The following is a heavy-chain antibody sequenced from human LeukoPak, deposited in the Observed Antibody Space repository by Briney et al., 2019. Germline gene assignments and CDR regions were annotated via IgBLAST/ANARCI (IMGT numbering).Heavy chain of an antibody. CDR1: GFTFSSYW. CDR3: ARSSGWYHRGPDYYYYYMDV. V-gene: IGHV3-7*01. Sequence: GGSLRLSCAASGFTFSSYWMSWVRQAPGKGLEWVANIKQDGSEKYYVDSVKGRFTISRDNAKNSLYLQMNSLRAEDTAVYYCARSSGWYHRGPDYYYYYMDVWGKGTTVTVS. D-gene: IGHD6-19*01. J-gene: IGHJ6*03. CDR2: IKQDGSEK.